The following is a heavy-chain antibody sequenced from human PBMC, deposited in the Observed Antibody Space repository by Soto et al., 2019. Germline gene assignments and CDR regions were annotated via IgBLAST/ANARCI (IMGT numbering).Heavy chain of an antibody. CDR1: GGSISSSSYY. J-gene: IGHJ5*02. Sequence: SETLSLTCTVSGGSISSSSYYWGWIRQPPGKGLEWIGSIYYSGSTYYNPSLKSRVTISVDTSKNQFSLKLSSVTAADTAVYYCASRRSSSYHHYNIQGPFDPWGQGTLVTVSS. D-gene: IGHD2-15*01. CDR3: ASRRSSSYHHYNIQGPFDP. V-gene: IGHV4-39*01. CDR2: IYYSGST.